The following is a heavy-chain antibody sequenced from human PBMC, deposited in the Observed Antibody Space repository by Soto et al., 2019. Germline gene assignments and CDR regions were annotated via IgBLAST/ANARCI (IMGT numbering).Heavy chain of an antibody. CDR3: ARGLDVVPAAQIDY. J-gene: IGHJ4*02. D-gene: IGHD2-2*01. CDR2: IYYSGST. Sequence: QVQLQESGPGLEKPSQTLSLTCTVSGGSISSGGYYWSWIRQHPGKGLEWIGYIYYSGSTYYNPSLKSRVTISVATSKNQFSLKLSSVTAADTAVYYCARGLDVVPAAQIDYWGQGTLVTVSS. CDR1: GGSISSGGYY. V-gene: IGHV4-31*03.